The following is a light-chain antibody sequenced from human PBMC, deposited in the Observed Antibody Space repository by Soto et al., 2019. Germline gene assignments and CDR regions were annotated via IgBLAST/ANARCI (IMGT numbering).Light chain of an antibody. CDR1: QSISSY. CDR3: HQGSNWVYT. J-gene: IGKJ2*01. V-gene: IGKV3-11*01. CDR2: DGS. Sequence: EIVLTQSPATLSLFPGEGATLSCRASQSISSYLAWYQQKPGQAPRLLIYDGSNRATGVPARFSGSGSGTDYTLIISSLEPEDFAVYYCHQGSNWVYTFGQGTKLEIK.